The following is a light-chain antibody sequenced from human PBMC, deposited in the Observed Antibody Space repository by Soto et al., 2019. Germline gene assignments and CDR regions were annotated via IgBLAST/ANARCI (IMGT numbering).Light chain of an antibody. CDR1: KNDIGVYDF. J-gene: IGLJ1*01. V-gene: IGLV2-8*01. Sequence: QSALTQPPSASGSPGQSVTISCTGTKNDIGVYDFVSWYQHHPGKAPRLIIYEVVQRPSGVPDRFSGSKSGTSASLAITGLQAEDEADYYCQSYDSRLSGYVFGTGTKVTV. CDR2: EVV. CDR3: QSYDSRLSGYV.